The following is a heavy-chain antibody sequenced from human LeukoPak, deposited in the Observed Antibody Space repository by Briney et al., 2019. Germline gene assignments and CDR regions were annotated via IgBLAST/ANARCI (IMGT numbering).Heavy chain of an antibody. D-gene: IGHD6-19*01. CDR1: GGSISSSSYY. J-gene: IGHJ4*02. Sequence: SEALSLTCTVSGGSISSSSYYWGWIRQPPGKGLEWIGSIYYSGSTYYNPSLKSRVTISVDTSKNQFSLKLSSVTAADTAVYYCASSGIAVASFDYWGQGTLVTVSS. CDR3: ASSGIAVASFDY. CDR2: IYYSGST. V-gene: IGHV4-39*01.